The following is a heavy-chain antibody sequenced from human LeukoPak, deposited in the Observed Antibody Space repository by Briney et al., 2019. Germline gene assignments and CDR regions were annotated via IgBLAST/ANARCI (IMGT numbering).Heavy chain of an antibody. CDR3: AAHKRRAGSRRNFLSWFDP. CDR1: GYDFTTYW. J-gene: IGHJ5*02. CDR2: IDTEDSYT. V-gene: IGHV5-10-1*01. Sequence: GASLLISCQGSGYDFTTYWIGWGREMPGKGLGWVGRIDTEDSYTDYGPSFQGHITMSVDKSTTTAYLQWSSLKASDTAMYYCAAHKRRAGSRRNFLSWFDPWGQGTLVTVSS. D-gene: IGHD1-1*01.